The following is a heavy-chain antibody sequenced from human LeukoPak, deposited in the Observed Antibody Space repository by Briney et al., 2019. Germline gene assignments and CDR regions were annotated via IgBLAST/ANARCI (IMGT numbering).Heavy chain of an antibody. J-gene: IGHJ3*02. CDR2: ISGSGGST. CDR1: GFTFSSYG. Sequence: PGGSLRLSCAASGFTFSSYGMSWVRQAPGKGLEWVSAISGSGGSTDYADSVKGRFTISRDNAKNTLYLQMNSLRAEDTALYYCARVRGDELLWFDAFDIWGQGTMVTVSS. CDR3: ARVRGDELLWFDAFDI. V-gene: IGHV3-23*01. D-gene: IGHD3-10*01.